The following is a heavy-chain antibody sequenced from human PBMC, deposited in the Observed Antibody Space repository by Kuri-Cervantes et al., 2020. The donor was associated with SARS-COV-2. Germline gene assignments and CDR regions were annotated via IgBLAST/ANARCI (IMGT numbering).Heavy chain of an antibody. CDR3: ARGGLNYYDSSGHYAFDI. CDR2: INPNSGGT. V-gene: IGHV1-2*02. Sequence: SVKVSCKASGYTFTGYYMHWVRQAPGQGLEWMGEINPNSGGTNYAQKFQGRVTMTRDTSISTAYMELSRLRSDDTAVYYCARGGLNYYDSSGHYAFDIWGQGTMVTVSS. D-gene: IGHD3-22*01. CDR1: GYTFTGYY. J-gene: IGHJ3*02.